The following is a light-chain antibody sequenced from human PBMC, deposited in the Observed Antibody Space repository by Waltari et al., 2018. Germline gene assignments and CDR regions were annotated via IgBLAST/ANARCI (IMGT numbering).Light chain of an antibody. CDR2: WAS. CDR1: QSGLYSSNSKYS. Sequence: DIVMTQSPDSLAVSLGERATINCTSSQSGLYSSNSKYSLAWYQQKPGQPPKLLIYWASTRESGVPGRFSGSGSGTDFTLTINSLQAEDVAVYYCQQYYDIPWTFGQGTKVEIK. J-gene: IGKJ1*01. CDR3: QQYYDIPWT. V-gene: IGKV4-1*01.